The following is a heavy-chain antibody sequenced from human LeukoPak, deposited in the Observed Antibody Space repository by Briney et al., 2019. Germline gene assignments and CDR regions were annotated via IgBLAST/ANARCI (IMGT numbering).Heavy chain of an antibody. CDR3: ARSLGKGNWFDP. CDR2: IYYSGST. Sequence: SETLSLTRTVSGGSISSYYWSWIRQPPGKGLEWIGYIYYSGSTNYNPSLKSRVTISVDTSKNQFSLKLSSVTAADTAVYYCARSLGKGNWFDPWGQGTLVTVSS. D-gene: IGHD7-27*01. V-gene: IGHV4-59*01. J-gene: IGHJ5*02. CDR1: GGSISSYY.